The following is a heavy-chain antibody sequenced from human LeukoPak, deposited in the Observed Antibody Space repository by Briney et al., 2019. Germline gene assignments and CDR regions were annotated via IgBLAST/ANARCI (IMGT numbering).Heavy chain of an antibody. CDR1: GFTFNTYS. CDR3: ARIYDSSGYFNDY. J-gene: IGHJ4*02. D-gene: IGHD3-22*01. V-gene: IGHV3-21*01. Sequence: KPGGSLRLSCAASGFTFNTYSMNWVLQAPGKGLEWVSFISSSSSYIYYADSVKGRFTISRDNAKNSLYLQMNSLRGEDTAVYYCARIYDSSGYFNDYWGQGTLVTVSS. CDR2: ISSSSSYI.